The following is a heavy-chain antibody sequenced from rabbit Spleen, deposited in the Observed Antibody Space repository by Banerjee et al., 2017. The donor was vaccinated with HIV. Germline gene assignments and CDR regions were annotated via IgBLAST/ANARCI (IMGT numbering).Heavy chain of an antibody. CDR1: GFSFSSSDY. CDR2: IDTGRGTT. CDR3: ARYASNSGVYFDL. V-gene: IGHV1S43*01. J-gene: IGHJ4*01. D-gene: IGHD6-1*01. Sequence: QSLEESGGDLVKPGGTLTLTCTASGFSFSSSDYMCWVRQAPGKGLELIASIDTGRGTTRYASWAKGRFTISRSTSLNTVDLKMTSLTAADTATYFCARYASNSGVYFDLWGPGTLVTVS.